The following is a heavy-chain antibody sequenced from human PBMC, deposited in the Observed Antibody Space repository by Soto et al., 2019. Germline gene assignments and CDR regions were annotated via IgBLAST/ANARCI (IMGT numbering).Heavy chain of an antibody. J-gene: IGHJ4*02. Sequence: GGSLRLACAASGFTFSDYYMSWIRQAPGKGLEWVSYISSSSSYTNYADSVKGRFTISSDNAKNTVYLQMNSLRAEDTAVYYCARDLVLGSASFVSWSQGT. CDR1: GFTFSDYY. V-gene: IGHV3-11*06. CDR2: ISSSSSYT. D-gene: IGHD3-10*01. CDR3: ARDLVLGSASFVS.